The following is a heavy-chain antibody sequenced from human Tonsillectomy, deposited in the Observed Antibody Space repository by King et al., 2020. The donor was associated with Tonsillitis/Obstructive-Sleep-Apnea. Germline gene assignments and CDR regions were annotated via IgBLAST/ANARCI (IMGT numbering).Heavy chain of an antibody. CDR3: ASGEGSSVNNWFDP. CDR2: IYPGDSDT. D-gene: IGHD3-10*01. Sequence: VQLVESGAEVKKPGESLKISCKDSGYSFASYWIAWVRQMPGKGLEWMGSIYPGDSDTRYSPSFQGQVTISADKSINTAYLQWSSLKDSDTAMYYCASGEGSSVNNWFDPWGQGTLVTVSS. CDR1: GYSFASYW. V-gene: IGHV5-51*01. J-gene: IGHJ5*02.